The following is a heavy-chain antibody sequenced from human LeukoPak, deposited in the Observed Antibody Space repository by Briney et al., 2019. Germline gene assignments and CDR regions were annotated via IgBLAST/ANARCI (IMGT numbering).Heavy chain of an antibody. CDR1: GGTFSSYG. D-gene: IGHD6-13*01. Sequence: SVKVSCKASGGTFSSYGVAWVRQAPGQGLEWMGGIIPIYASSDYARKFQGRVTMTTDTSTTTAYMELRSLRSDDTAIYYCAREAAAGVYFEYWGQGTLVTVSS. CDR3: AREAAAGVYFEY. J-gene: IGHJ4*02. V-gene: IGHV1-69*05. CDR2: IIPIYASS.